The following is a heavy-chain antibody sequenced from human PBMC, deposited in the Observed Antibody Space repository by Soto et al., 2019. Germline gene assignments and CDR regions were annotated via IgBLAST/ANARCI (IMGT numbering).Heavy chain of an antibody. CDR2: ISSSGSTI. D-gene: IGHD3-22*01. CDR1: GFTFSSYE. V-gene: IGHV3-48*03. Sequence: EVQLVESGGGLVQPGGSLRPSCAASGFTFSSYEMNWVRQAPGKGLEWVSYISSSGSTIYYADSVKGRFTISRDNAKNSLYLQMNSLRAEDTAVYYCARGVVSTYNWFDPWGQGTLVTVSS. CDR3: ARGVVSTYNWFDP. J-gene: IGHJ5*02.